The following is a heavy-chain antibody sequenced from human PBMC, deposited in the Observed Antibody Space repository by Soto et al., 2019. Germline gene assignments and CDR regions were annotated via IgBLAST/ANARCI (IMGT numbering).Heavy chain of an antibody. D-gene: IGHD2-15*01. V-gene: IGHV1-46*01. CDR1: GYTFTSYY. J-gene: IGHJ5*02. Sequence: QVQLVQSGAEVKKPGASVKVSCKASGYTFTSYYMHWVRQAPGQGLEWMGIINPSGGSTSYAQKFQGRVTMTRDTSTSTVYMELSSLRCEDTAVYYCAGDLNPIVVVPRSVLGSWGQGTLVTVSS. CDR3: AGDLNPIVVVPRSVLGS. CDR2: INPSGGST.